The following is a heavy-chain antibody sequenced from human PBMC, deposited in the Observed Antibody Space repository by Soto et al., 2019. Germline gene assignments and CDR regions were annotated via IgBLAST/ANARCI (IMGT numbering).Heavy chain of an antibody. CDR3: AVGYCSGGSCYSLYYYYYYGMDV. D-gene: IGHD2-15*01. J-gene: IGHJ6*02. CDR2: IIPIFGTA. CDR1: GGTFSSYA. Sequence: GASVKVSCKASGGTFSSYAISWVRQAPGQGLEWMGGIIPIFGTANYAQKFQGRVTITADESTSTAYMELSSLRSEDTAVYYCAVGYCSGGSCYSLYYYYYYGMDVWGQGTTVTVSS. V-gene: IGHV1-69*13.